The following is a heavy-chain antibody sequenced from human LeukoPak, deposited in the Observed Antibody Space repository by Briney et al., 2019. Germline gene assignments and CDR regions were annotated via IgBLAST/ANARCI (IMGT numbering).Heavy chain of an antibody. J-gene: IGHJ4*02. CDR1: GGSISSGGYY. D-gene: IGHD3-22*01. CDR2: IYYSGST. CDR3: ARGGPTYYYDSSGYYFHY. Sequence: SQTLSLTCTVSGGSISSGGYYWSWIRQHPGKGLEWIGYIYYSGSTYYNPSLKSRVTISVDTSKNQFSLKLSSVTAADTAVYYCARGGPTYYYDSSGYYFHYWGQGTLVTVSS. V-gene: IGHV4-31*03.